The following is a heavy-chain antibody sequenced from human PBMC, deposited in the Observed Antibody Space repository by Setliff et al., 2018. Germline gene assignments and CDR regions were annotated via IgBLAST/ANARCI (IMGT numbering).Heavy chain of an antibody. Sequence: PSETLSLTCSVSGGSISPYYWSWIRQAPGKGLEWIGYLYYSGNTNYNPSLKSRVTISGDTSQNYFSLKLTSVTEADTAVYYCARGPPGYYYYMNVWGQGTTVTVSS. CDR3: ARGPPGYYYYMNV. CDR1: GGSISPYY. CDR2: LYYSGNT. V-gene: IGHV4-59*01. J-gene: IGHJ6*03.